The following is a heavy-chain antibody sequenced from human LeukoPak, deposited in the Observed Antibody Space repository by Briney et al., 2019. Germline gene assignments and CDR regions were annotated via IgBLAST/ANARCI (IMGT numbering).Heavy chain of an antibody. D-gene: IGHD5-24*01. Sequence: GGSLRLSCAASGFTFDDYAMHWVRQVPGKGLEWVSFISGDGGTTYYADSVKGRFTISRDNSKNYLYLQMNSLGTEDSALYYCAKDGRWLKVGYSYHGVDVWGQGTTVTVCS. CDR3: AKDGRWLKVGYSYHGVDV. CDR1: GFTFDDYA. V-gene: IGHV3-43*02. CDR2: ISGDGGTT. J-gene: IGHJ6*02.